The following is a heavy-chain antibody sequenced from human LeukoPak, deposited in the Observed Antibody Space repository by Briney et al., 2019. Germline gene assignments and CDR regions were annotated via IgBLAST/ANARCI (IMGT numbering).Heavy chain of an antibody. Sequence: SETLSLTCTVSGGSISSYYWSWIRQPPGKGLEWIGYIYYSGSTNYNPSLKSRVTISVDTSKNQFSLKLSSVTAADTAVYYCARDLVYYDSSGYYYYYGMDVWGQGTTVTVSS. J-gene: IGHJ6*02. V-gene: IGHV4-59*01. D-gene: IGHD3-22*01. CDR2: IYYSGST. CDR1: GGSISSYY. CDR3: ARDLVYYDSSGYYYYYGMDV.